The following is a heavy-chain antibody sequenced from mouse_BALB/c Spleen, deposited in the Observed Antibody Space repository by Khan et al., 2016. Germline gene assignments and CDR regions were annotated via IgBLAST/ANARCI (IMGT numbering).Heavy chain of an antibody. J-gene: IGHJ4*01. CDR1: GYTFTSYY. D-gene: IGHD2-14*01. CDR3: TRKGYRYGAMDY. V-gene: IGHV1S81*02. CDR2: INPSNGGT. Sequence: VQLQESGAELVKPGASVKLSCKASGYTFTSYYMYWVKQRPGQGLEWIGEINPSNGGTNFNEKFKSKATLTVDKSSSTAYMQLSSLTSEDSAVYYCTRKGYRYGAMDYWGQGTSVTVSS.